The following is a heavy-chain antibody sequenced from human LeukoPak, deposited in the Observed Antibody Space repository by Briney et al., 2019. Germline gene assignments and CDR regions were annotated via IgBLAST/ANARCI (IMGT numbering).Heavy chain of an antibody. Sequence: ASVTVSFKSSGYTFTSYDINWVRQAAGQGLEGMGWMNPNSGNTGFAQKFQGRVTMTRNTSISTAYMELSSLRSEDTAVYYCARGPTQVVVLGYYYMDVWGKGTTVTVSS. V-gene: IGHV1-8*01. J-gene: IGHJ6*03. CDR1: GYTFTSYD. D-gene: IGHD2-2*01. CDR2: MNPNSGNT. CDR3: ARGPTQVVVLGYYYMDV.